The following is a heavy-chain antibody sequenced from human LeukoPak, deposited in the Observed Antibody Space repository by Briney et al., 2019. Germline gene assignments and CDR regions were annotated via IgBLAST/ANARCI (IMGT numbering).Heavy chain of an antibody. Sequence: GASVKVSCKSSGYTFTNYGITWVRQAPGQGLEWMGWISAYNGNTNYAQKFQGRVTMTTDTSTSTAYVEVRSLRSDDTAMYYCARVCHWDIDNTRGDPLDYWGQGTLVTVSS. CDR1: GYTFTNYG. V-gene: IGHV1-18*01. D-gene: IGHD2-15*01. CDR2: ISAYNGNT. CDR3: ARVCHWDIDNTRGDPLDY. J-gene: IGHJ4*02.